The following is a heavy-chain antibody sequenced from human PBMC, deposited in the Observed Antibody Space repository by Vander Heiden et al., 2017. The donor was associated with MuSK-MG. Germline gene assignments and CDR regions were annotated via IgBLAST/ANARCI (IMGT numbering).Heavy chain of an antibody. CDR3: ALIRRAARGRSFWD. CDR2: IFSNDEK. Sequence: QVTLKESGPVLVKPTETLTLTCTVSGFSLSNARMGVSWIRQPPGKALEWLAHIFSNDEKSYSTALKSRLTISKDTSKSQVVRTMTKMDTVETATYYCALIRRAARGRSFWDWGQGTMVTVYS. D-gene: IGHD6-6*01. V-gene: IGHV2-26*01. J-gene: IGHJ4*02. CDR1: GFSLSNARMG.